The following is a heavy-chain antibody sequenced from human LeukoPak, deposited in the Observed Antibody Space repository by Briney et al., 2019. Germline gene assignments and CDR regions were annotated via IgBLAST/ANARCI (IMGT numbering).Heavy chain of an antibody. CDR2: MNPNSGNT. CDR1: GYTFTSYD. Sequence: ASVKVSCKASGYTFTSYDINWERQATGQGLEWMGWMNPNSGNTGYAQKFQGRVTMTRNTSISTAYMELSSLRSEDTAVYYCAIYGSGSYYGAVDYWGQGTLVTVSS. CDR3: AIYGSGSYYGAVDY. J-gene: IGHJ4*02. V-gene: IGHV1-8*01. D-gene: IGHD3-10*01.